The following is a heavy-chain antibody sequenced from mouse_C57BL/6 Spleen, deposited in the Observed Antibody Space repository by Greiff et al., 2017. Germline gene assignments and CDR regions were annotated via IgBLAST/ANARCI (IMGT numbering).Heavy chain of an antibody. CDR1: GYTFTDYE. CDR3: TCGSSYRTWFAY. CDR2: IDPETGGT. Sequence: QVQLQQSGAELVRPGASVTLSCKASGYTFTDYEMHWVKQTPVHGLEWIGAIDPETGGTAYNQKFKGKAILTADKSSSTAYMELRSLTSEDSAVYYCTCGSSYRTWFAYWGQGTLVTVSA. V-gene: IGHV1-15*01. D-gene: IGHD1-1*01. J-gene: IGHJ3*01.